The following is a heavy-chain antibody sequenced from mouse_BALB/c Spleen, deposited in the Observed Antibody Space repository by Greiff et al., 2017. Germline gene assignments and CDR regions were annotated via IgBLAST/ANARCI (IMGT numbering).Heavy chain of an antibody. D-gene: IGHD2-14*01. J-gene: IGHJ3*01. V-gene: IGHV5-6-4*01. CDR1: GFTFSSYT. CDR2: ISSGGSYT. CDR3: TRGGYDVLFAY. Sequence: EVQRVESGGGLVKPGGSLKLSCAASGFTFSSYTMSWVRQTPEKRLEWVATISSGGSYTYYPDSVKGRFTISRDNAKNTLYLQMSSLKSEDTAMYYCTRGGYDVLFAYWGQGTLVTVSA.